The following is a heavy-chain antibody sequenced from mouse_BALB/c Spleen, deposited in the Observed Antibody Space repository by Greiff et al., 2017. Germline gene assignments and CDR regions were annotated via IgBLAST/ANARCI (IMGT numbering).Heavy chain of an antibody. J-gene: IGHJ4*01. D-gene: IGHD2-1*01. Sequence: QVQLKESGAELVRPGVSVKISCKGSGYTFTDYAMHWVKQSHAKSLEWIGVISTYYGDASYNQKFKGKATMTVDKSSSTAYMELARLTSEDSAIYYCARGGNPYYYAMDYWGQGTSVTVSS. CDR2: ISTYYGDA. CDR1: GYTFTDYA. V-gene: IGHV1S137*01. CDR3: ARGGNPYYYAMDY.